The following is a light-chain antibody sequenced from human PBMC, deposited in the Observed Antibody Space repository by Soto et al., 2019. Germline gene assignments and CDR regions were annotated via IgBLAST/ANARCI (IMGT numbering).Light chain of an antibody. CDR1: QSVSSY. CDR2: DAS. J-gene: IGKJ3*01. Sequence: ESVLTQSPATLSLSPGERATLSCRASQSVSSYLAWYQQKPGQAPRRLIYDASNRATGIPARFSGSGSGTDFTRTIRSLEAEDFAVYYCQQRSNWPPRFTFGPGTKMDLQ. V-gene: IGKV3-11*01. CDR3: QQRSNWPPRFT.